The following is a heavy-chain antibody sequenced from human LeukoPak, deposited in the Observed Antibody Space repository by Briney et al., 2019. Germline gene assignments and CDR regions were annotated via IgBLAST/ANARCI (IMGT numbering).Heavy chain of an antibody. Sequence: KPSETLSLTCAVYGGSFSGYYWTWIRQPPGKGLEWIGEINHSGSTNYNPSLKSRVTISIDTSKNQFSLILNSVTAADTAVYYCARVDYDSSGYPNYYYYYGMDVWGQGTTVTVSS. D-gene: IGHD3-22*01. V-gene: IGHV4-34*01. CDR1: GGSFSGYY. J-gene: IGHJ6*02. CDR3: ARVDYDSSGYPNYYYYYGMDV. CDR2: INHSGST.